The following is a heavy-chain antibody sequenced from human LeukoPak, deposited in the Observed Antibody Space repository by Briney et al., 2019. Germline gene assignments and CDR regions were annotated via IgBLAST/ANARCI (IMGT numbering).Heavy chain of an antibody. J-gene: IGHJ3*02. CDR1: GYTFTSYG. CDR2: ISAYNGNT. Sequence: ASVKVSCKASGYTFTSYGISWVRQAPGQGLEWMGWISAYNGNTNYAQKLQGRVTMTTDTSTSAAYMELRSLRSDDTAVYYCARPVPAAMMGGGDAFDIWGQGTMVTVSS. V-gene: IGHV1-18*01. CDR3: ARPVPAAMMGGGDAFDI. D-gene: IGHD2-2*01.